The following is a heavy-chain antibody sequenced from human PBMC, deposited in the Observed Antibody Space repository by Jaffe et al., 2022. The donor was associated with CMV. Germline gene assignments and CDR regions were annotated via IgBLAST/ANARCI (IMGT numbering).Heavy chain of an antibody. CDR1: GYIFTGYY. D-gene: IGHD1-7*01. CDR2: INSNSGGT. CDR3: AKARYNSNSRPYNNYGMDD. J-gene: IGHJ6*02. V-gene: IGHV1-2*02. Sequence: QVQLVQSGVEVKKPGASVKVSCKASGYIFTGYYLHWVRQAPGQGLEWMGCINSNSGGTNYAQKFQGRVTMTRDTSISTAYMELSRLRSDDTAVYYCAKARYNSNSRPYNNYGMDDWGQGTTVTVSS.